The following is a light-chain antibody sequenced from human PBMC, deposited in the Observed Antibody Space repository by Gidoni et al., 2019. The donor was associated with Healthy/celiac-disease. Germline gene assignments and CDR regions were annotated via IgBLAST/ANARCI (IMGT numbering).Light chain of an antibody. Sequence: IKITKPPSSRSASVGDRVTITCRASQSISSYLNWYQQKPGKAPKLLIHAASSLQSGVPSRFSGSGSGTDFTLTISSLQPEDFATYYCQQSYSTPWTFGQGTKVEIK. CDR2: AAS. CDR1: QSISSY. CDR3: QQSYSTPWT. V-gene: IGKV1-39*01. J-gene: IGKJ1*01.